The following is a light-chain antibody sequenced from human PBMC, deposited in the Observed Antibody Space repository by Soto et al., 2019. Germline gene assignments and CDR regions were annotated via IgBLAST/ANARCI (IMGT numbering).Light chain of an antibody. CDR3: QQYNTFTYT. CDR1: QSISSW. J-gene: IGKJ2*01. Sequence: DIQMTQSPSTLSASVGDRVTITCRASQSISSWLAWYQQKPGKAPKVLIYKASSLESGVPSRFSGSGSGTAFTLTISSLQPDDFATYYGQQYNTFTYTFGQGTKLEIK. V-gene: IGKV1-5*03. CDR2: KAS.